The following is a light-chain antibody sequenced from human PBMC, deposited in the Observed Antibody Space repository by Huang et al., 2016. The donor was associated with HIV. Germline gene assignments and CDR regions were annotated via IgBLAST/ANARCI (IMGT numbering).Light chain of an antibody. CDR1: QTVRNRF. V-gene: IGKV3D-20*01. Sequence: EIVLTQSPATLYLSPGERATLSCGATQTVRNRFLAWFQQKPGLAPRLRIYDASVRATGIPDFTLTINRLEPEDFAVYYCQQYGDSSYSFGQGTKLQIK. J-gene: IGKJ2*01. CDR2: DAS. CDR3: QQYGDSSYS.